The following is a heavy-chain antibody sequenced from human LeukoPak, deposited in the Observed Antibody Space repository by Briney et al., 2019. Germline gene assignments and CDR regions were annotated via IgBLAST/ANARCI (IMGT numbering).Heavy chain of an antibody. Sequence: ASVKVSCKASGYTFTSYDINWVRQATGQGLEWMGWMNPNSGNTGYAQKFQGRVTITRNTSISTAYMELNSLRSEDTAVYYCARESYYYDSSGCPRWFDPWGQGTLVTVSS. D-gene: IGHD3-22*01. V-gene: IGHV1-8*03. CDR3: ARESYYYDSSGCPRWFDP. CDR2: MNPNSGNT. J-gene: IGHJ5*02. CDR1: GYTFTSYD.